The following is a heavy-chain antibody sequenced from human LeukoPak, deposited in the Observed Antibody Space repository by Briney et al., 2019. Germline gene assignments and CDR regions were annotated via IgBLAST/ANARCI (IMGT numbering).Heavy chain of an antibody. V-gene: IGHV4-61*02. Sequence: NPSQTLSLTCTVSGVSISSGSYYWSWLRQPAGKGLEWIGRIYTSGSTNYNPSLKSRVTISIDTSKNQFSLKLSSVTAADTAVYYCAREEYCGGDCYSGFDYWGQGTLVTVSS. D-gene: IGHD2-21*02. CDR3: AREEYCGGDCYSGFDY. J-gene: IGHJ4*02. CDR1: GVSISSGSYY. CDR2: IYTSGST.